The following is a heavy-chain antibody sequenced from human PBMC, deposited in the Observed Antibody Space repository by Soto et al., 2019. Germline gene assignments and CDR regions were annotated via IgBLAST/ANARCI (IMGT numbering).Heavy chain of an antibody. CDR3: ATQSLGYCSGGSCDRYYYGMDV. J-gene: IGHJ6*02. V-gene: IGHV5-51*01. D-gene: IGHD2-15*01. Sequence: PGESLKISCKGSGYSFTIYWIGWVRQMPGKGLEWMRIIYPGDSDTRYSPSFQGQVTISADKSISTAYLQWSSLKASDTAMYYCATQSLGYCSGGSCDRYYYGMDVWGQGTTVTVSS. CDR1: GYSFTIYW. CDR2: IYPGDSDT.